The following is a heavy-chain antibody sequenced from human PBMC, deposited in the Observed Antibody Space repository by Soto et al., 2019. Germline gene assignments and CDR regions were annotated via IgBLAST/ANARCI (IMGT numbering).Heavy chain of an antibody. V-gene: IGHV1-69*06. J-gene: IGHJ4*02. CDR3: ARSSPEALYDSSGYFYFDY. Sequence: ASVKFSCKASGGTFSSYAISWVRQAPGRGLEWMGGIIPIFGTANYAQKFQGRVTITADKSTSTAYMELSSLRSEDTAVYYCARSSPEALYDSSGYFYFDYWGQGTLVTVSS. CDR2: IIPIFGTA. D-gene: IGHD3-22*01. CDR1: GGTFSSYA.